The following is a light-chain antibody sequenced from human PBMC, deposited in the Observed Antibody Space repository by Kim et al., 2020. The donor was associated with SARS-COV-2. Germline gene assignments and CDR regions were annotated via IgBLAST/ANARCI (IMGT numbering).Light chain of an antibody. CDR2: ATS. CDR3: QQVNSFPLT. CDR1: PGLANY. J-gene: IGKJ4*01. Sequence: SAAVEDTVTITCRASPGLANYLAGYQQSPGKAPKLLIYATSALQSRVPARFIARGFGADFTLTISSLQPEDFATYYCQQVNSFPLTFGGGTKLEI. V-gene: IGKV1-9*01.